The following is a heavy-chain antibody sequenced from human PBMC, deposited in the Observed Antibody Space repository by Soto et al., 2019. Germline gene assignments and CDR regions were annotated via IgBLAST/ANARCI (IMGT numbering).Heavy chain of an antibody. CDR1: GYTFTGYY. CDR2: INPNSGGT. D-gene: IGHD6-19*01. V-gene: IGHV1-2*02. J-gene: IGHJ4*02. Sequence: ASVKVSCKASGYTFTGYYMHWVRQAPGQGLEWMGWINPNSGGTNYAQKFQGRVTMTRDTSISTAYMELSRLRSDDTAVCYCARTKSWAVAGLDFDYWGQGTLVTVSS. CDR3: ARTKSWAVAGLDFDY.